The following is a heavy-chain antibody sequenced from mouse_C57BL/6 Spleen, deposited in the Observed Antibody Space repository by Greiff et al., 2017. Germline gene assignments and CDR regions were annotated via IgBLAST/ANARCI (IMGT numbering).Heavy chain of an antibody. J-gene: IGHJ3*01. CDR3: ARSPGDYGSSYDAGFAY. V-gene: IGHV1-82*01. CDR2: IYPGDGDT. Sequence: QVQLQQSGPELVKPGASVKISCKASGYAFSSSWMNWVKQRPGKGLEWIGRIYPGDGDTNYNGKFKGKATLTADKSSSTAYMQLSSLTSEDSAVYFCARSPGDYGSSYDAGFAYWGQGTLVTVSA. D-gene: IGHD1-1*01. CDR1: GYAFSSSW.